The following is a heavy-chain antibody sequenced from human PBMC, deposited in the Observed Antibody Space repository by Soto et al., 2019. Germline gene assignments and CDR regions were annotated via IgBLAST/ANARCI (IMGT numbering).Heavy chain of an antibody. CDR2: IYYSGST. CDR1: GGSVSSGSYY. CDR3: ARAPSYCISTSCYGYYYGMDV. D-gene: IGHD2-2*01. J-gene: IGHJ6*02. V-gene: IGHV4-61*01. Sequence: QVQLQESGPGLVKPSETLSLTCTVSGGSVSSGSYYWSWIRQPPGKGLEWIGYIYYSGSTNYKPSLKSRVTISVDTSNNQFSLKLSSVTAADTAVYYCARAPSYCISTSCYGYYYGMDVWGQGTTVTVSS.